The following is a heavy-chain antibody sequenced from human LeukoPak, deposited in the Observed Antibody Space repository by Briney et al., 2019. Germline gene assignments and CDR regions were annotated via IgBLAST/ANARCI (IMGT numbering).Heavy chain of an antibody. CDR3: ARTGENGDFFDY. CDR2: IYSGGST. J-gene: IGHJ4*02. V-gene: IGHV3-66*02. CDR1: GFSVSGNY. D-gene: IGHD4-17*01. Sequence: GGSLRLSRAASGFSVSGNYMSWVRQAPGKGLEWVSVIYSGGSTYYADSVKGRFTISRDNSKNTLYLQMNSLRAEDTAVYYCARTGENGDFFDYWGQGILVTVSS.